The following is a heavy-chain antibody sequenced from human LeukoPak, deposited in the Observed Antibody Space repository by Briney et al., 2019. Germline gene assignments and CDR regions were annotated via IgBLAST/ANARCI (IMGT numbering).Heavy chain of an antibody. V-gene: IGHV1-18*01. CDR3: ARVQFVEMATLFDY. Sequence: GASVKVSCKASGYTFTSYGISWVRQAPGQGLEWMGWTSAYNGNTNYAQKLQGRVTMTTDTSTSTAYMELRSLRADDTAVYYCARVQFVEMATLFDYWGQGTLVTVSS. J-gene: IGHJ4*02. CDR2: TSAYNGNT. CDR1: GYTFTSYG. D-gene: IGHD5-24*01.